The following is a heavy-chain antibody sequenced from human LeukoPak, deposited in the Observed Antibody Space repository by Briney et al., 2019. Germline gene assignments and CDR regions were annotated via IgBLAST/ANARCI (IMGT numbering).Heavy chain of an antibody. CDR2: INHSGST. D-gene: IGHD4-4*01. CDR1: GGSFSGYY. V-gene: IGHV4-34*01. Sequence: SETLSLTCAVYGGSFSGYYWSWIRQPPGKGLEWIGEINHSGSTNYNPSLKSRVTISVDTSKNQFSLKLSSVTAADTAVYYCARLHSNLYYYYGMDVWGQGTTVTVSS. J-gene: IGHJ6*02. CDR3: ARLHSNLYYYYGMDV.